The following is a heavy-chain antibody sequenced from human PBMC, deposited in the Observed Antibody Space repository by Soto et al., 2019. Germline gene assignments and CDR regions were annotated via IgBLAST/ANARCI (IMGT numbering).Heavy chain of an antibody. CDR2: ITGSGGTI. Sequence: DVQLLESGGGLVQPGGSLRLSCAASGFSFSKYAMIWVRGATGKGQEWVSGITGSGGTIEYAASVKGRFTISRDNSKNTVDLQMNSLRAEDTAMYYCAKDAVPGDGLWLVADWGQGTLVTVS. J-gene: IGHJ4*02. D-gene: IGHD2-21*02. CDR1: GFSFSKYA. CDR3: AKDAVPGDGLWLVAD. V-gene: IGHV3-23*01.